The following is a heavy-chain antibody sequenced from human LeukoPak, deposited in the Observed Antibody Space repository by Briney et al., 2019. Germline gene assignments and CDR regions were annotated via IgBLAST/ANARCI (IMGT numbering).Heavy chain of an antibody. CDR3: ASGSYFDY. CDR2: INPSGGST. Sequence: ASVKVSCKASGYTFTSYYMHWVRQAPGQGLEWMGIINPSGGSTSYAQKFQGRVTMTTDTSTSTAYMELRSLRSDDTAVYYCASGSYFDYWGQGTLVTVSS. CDR1: GYTFTSYY. J-gene: IGHJ4*02. D-gene: IGHD1-26*01. V-gene: IGHV1-46*01.